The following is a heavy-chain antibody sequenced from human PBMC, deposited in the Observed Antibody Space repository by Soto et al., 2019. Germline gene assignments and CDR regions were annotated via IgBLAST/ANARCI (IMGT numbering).Heavy chain of an antibody. CDR3: ARGFRSINWFDP. J-gene: IGHJ5*02. CDR1: GGSISSGGYY. Sequence: SETLSLTRTVSGGSISSGGYYWSWIRQHPGKGLEWIGYIYYSGSTYYNPSLKSRVTISVDTSKNQFSLKLSSVTAADTAVYYCARGFRSINWFDPWGQGTLVTVSS. D-gene: IGHD3-3*01. CDR2: IYYSGST. V-gene: IGHV4-31*03.